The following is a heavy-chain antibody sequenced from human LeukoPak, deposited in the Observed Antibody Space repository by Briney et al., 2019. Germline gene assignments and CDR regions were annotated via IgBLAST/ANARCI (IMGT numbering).Heavy chain of an antibody. V-gene: IGHV4-30-4*01. J-gene: IGHJ6*04. D-gene: IGHD2-2*01. CDR3: ARDVEDCSSTSCYHYYCGMDV. CDR1: GGSISSGDYY. Sequence: SETLSLTCTVSGGSISSGDYYWSWIRQPPGKGLEWIGYIYYSGSTYYNPSLKSRVTISVDTSKNQFSLKLSSVTAADTAVYYCARDVEDCSSTSCYHYYCGMDVWGKGTTVTVSS. CDR2: IYYSGST.